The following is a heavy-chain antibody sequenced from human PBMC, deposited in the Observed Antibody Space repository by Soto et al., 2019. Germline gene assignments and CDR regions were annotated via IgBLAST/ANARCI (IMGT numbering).Heavy chain of an antibody. D-gene: IGHD3-10*01. CDR2: IKHDGNEK. V-gene: IGHV3-7*04. Sequence: EVHLDESGGGSVQPGGSLRLSCVASGFTFSDYWMSWVRQVPGRGPEWLANIKHDGNEKYYVDFVKGRFTISRDNAENSLFLQMNSLRVEDTAVYYCARGTYHYGSGSPFDYWGQGTLVTVSS. CDR3: ARGTYHYGSGSPFDY. J-gene: IGHJ4*02. CDR1: GFTFSDYW.